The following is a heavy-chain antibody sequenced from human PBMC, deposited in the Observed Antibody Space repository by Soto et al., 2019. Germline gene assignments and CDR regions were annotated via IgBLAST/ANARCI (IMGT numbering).Heavy chain of an antibody. CDR1: GYTFTSYG. CDR3: ARYIVVVPAATTYYYCGMDV. CDR2: ISAYNGNT. V-gene: IGHV1-18*01. J-gene: IGHJ6*02. Sequence: QVQLVQSGAEVKKPGASVKVSCKASGYTFTSYGISWVRQAPGQGLEWMGGISAYNGNTNYAQKLQGRVTMTTDTATSTAYMELRSLRCDHTAVYYCARYIVVVPAATTYYYCGMDVWGQGTTVTVSS. D-gene: IGHD2-2*01.